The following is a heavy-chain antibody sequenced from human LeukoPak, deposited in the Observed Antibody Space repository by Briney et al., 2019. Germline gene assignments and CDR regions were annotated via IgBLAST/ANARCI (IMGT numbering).Heavy chain of an antibody. CDR2: IYYSGST. J-gene: IGHJ5*02. D-gene: IGHD6-13*01. CDR3: ARYSSSSFDP. V-gene: IGHV4-59*01. Sequence: SETLSLTCTVSGGSISSYYWSWIRQPPGKGLEWIGYIYYSGSTNYNPSLKSRVTISVDTSKNQFTLKLSSVTAADTAVYYCARYSSSSFDPWGQGTLVTVSS. CDR1: GGSISSYY.